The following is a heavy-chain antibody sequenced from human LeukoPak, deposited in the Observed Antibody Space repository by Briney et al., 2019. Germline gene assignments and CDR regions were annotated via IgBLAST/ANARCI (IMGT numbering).Heavy chain of an antibody. CDR2: IYSDDTT. J-gene: IGHJ4*02. Sequence: PGGSLRLSCAASGFTLSTYWMHWVRQAPGKGLEWVSIIYSDDTTYYADSVKGRFTISRDNSKNTLYLHMNSLRAEDTAVYYCARVRSGYEMDYWGQGTLVTVSS. CDR1: GFTLSTYW. V-gene: IGHV3-53*01. CDR3: ARVRSGYEMDY. D-gene: IGHD5-12*01.